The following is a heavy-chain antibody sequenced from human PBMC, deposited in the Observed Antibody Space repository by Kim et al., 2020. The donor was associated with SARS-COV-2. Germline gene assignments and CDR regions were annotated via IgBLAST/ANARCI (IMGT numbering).Heavy chain of an antibody. J-gene: IGHJ6*02. CDR1: GFTFSNYA. CDR2: ITASGGST. Sequence: GGSLRLSCAASGFTFSNYAMTWVHQAPGRGLEWVSSITASGGSTYSADSVKGRFSISRDNSKNTMYVQMNSLRADDTAVYYCARRITMIRGVAVSGMDVWGQGTTVTVSS. D-gene: IGHD3-10*01. CDR3: ARRITMIRGVAVSGMDV. V-gene: IGHV3-23*01.